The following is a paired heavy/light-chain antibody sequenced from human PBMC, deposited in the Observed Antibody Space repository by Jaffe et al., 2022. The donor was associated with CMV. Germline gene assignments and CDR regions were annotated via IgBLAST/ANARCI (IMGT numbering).Heavy chain of an antibody. CDR3: ARDLVSPPVDTAMVTA. D-gene: IGHD5-18*01. CDR2: IYSGGST. Sequence: EVQLVETGGGLIQPGGSLRLSCAASGFTVSSNYMSWVRQAPGKGLEWVSVIYSGGSTYYADSVKGRFTISRDNSKNTLYLQMNSLRAEDTAVYYCARDLVSPPVDTAMVTAWGQGTLVTVSS. J-gene: IGHJ4*02. CDR1: GFTVSSNY. V-gene: IGHV3-53*02.
Light chain of an antibody. J-gene: IGKJ3*01. V-gene: IGKV2-30*02. Sequence: DVVMTQSPLSLPVTLGQPASISCRSSQSLVHSDGNTYLNWFQQRPGQSPRRLIYKVSNRDSGVPDRFSGSGSGTDFTLKISRVEAEDVGVYYCMQGTHWPGITFGPGTKVDIK. CDR3: MQGTHWPGIT. CDR1: QSLVHSDGNTY. CDR2: KVS.